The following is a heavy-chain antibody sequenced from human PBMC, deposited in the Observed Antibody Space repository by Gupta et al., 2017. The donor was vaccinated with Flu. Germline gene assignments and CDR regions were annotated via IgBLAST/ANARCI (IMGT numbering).Heavy chain of an antibody. D-gene: IGHD6-19*01. CDR3: ARDPDGYSSGWYGAQPFGY. CDR2: ISSSGSTI. V-gene: IGHV3-48*03. J-gene: IGHJ4*02. Sequence: GLEWVSYISSSGSTIYYADSVKGRFTISRDNAKNSLYLQMNSLRAEDTAVYYCARDPDGYSSGWYGAQPFGYWGQGTLVTVSS.